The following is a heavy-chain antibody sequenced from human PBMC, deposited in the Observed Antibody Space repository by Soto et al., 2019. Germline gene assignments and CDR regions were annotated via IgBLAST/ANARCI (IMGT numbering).Heavy chain of an antibody. D-gene: IGHD2-15*01. V-gene: IGHV3-13*01. Sequence: GGSLRLSCAASGFTFSSYDMHWVRQATGKGLEWVSAIGTAGDTYYPGSVKGRFTISRENAKNSLYLQMNSLRAEDTAVYYCARASHFCSGGSCYSFLTPRLYGMDVWGQGTTVTVSS. CDR3: ARASHFCSGGSCYSFLTPRLYGMDV. CDR1: GFTFSSYD. CDR2: IGTAGDT. J-gene: IGHJ6*02.